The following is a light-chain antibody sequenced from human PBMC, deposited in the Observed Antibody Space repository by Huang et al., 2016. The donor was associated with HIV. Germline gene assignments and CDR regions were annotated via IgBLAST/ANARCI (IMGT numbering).Light chain of an antibody. V-gene: IGKV3-11*01. J-gene: IGKJ4*01. CDR3: QQHRIWPLT. CDR1: QSVSNY. Sequence: EIVLTQFPATLSKSPGERATLSCRASQSVSNYLAWFQQKPGHAPRLLIYDTSNRATDIPARFSGSGSGTAFTLTISSLEPEDSAVYYCQQHRIWPLTFGGGTTVDIK. CDR2: DTS.